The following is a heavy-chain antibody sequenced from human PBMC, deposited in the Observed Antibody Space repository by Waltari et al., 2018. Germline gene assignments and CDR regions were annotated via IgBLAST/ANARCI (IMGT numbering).Heavy chain of an antibody. V-gene: IGHV3-21*01. Sequence: EVQLVESGGGLVKPGGSLRLSCAASGFTFSSYSMNWVRQAPGKGREWVSSISSSSSYIYDADSVKGRFTNSRDNAKNSLYLQMNSLRAEDTALHYCARDRSPYGMVVWGQGTTVTVSS. CDR2: ISSSSSYI. CDR3: ARDRSPYGMVV. CDR1: GFTFSSYS. J-gene: IGHJ6*02.